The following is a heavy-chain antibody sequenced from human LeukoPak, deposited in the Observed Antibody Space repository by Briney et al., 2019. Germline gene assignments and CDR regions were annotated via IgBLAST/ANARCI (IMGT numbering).Heavy chain of an antibody. CDR3: ARDLVHKIVGATPHDY. V-gene: IGHV3-21*01. J-gene: IGHJ4*02. CDR1: GFTFSSYS. CDR2: ISSSSSYI. Sequence: PGGSLRLSCAASGFTFSSYSMNWVRQAPGKGLEWVSSISSSSSYIYYADSVKGRFTISRDNAKNSLYLQMNSLRAEDTAVYYCARDLVHKIVGATPHDYWGQGTLVTVSS. D-gene: IGHD1-26*01.